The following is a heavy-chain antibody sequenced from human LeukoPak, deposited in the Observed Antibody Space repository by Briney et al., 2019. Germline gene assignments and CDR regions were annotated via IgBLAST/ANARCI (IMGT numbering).Heavy chain of an antibody. CDR1: GFTFDDFA. D-gene: IGHD6-19*01. V-gene: IGHV3-9*01. CDR3: AKDDIAVATRPGGYFDS. Sequence: GGSLRLSCVASGFTFDDFAMHWVRQAPGKGLEWVSGISWNGGSIGTADSVRGRFTISRDNTKNYLYLHPNSLRPEDTALYYCAKDDIAVATRPGGYFDSWGQGTPVTVSS. CDR2: ISWNGGSI. J-gene: IGHJ4*02.